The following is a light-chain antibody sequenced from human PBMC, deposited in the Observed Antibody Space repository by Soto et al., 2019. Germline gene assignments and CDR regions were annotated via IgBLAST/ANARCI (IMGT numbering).Light chain of an antibody. CDR3: TSYVGSNIRV. CDR2: EVS. J-gene: IGLJ7*01. Sequence: QSALTQPPSASGSPGQSVTISCTGTSSDVGAYKYVSWYQQYPGKAPKLMIYEVSKRPSGVPDRFSGSKSGNTASLTVSGLQAADEADYYCTSYVGSNIRVFGGGTQLTVL. CDR1: SSDVGAYKY. V-gene: IGLV2-8*01.